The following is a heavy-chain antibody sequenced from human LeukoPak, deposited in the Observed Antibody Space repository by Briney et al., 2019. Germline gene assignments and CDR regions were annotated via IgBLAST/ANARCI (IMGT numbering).Heavy chain of an antibody. CDR2: IKSKTDGGTT. CDR1: GFTFSNAW. V-gene: IGHV3-15*01. Sequence: GGSLRPSCAASGFTFSNAWMSWVRQAPGKGLEWVGRIKSKTDGGTTDHAAPLKGRFTISRDDSNNTLYLQMNSLKTEDTAVYYCITDRGSGWPFDYWGQGTLVTVSS. J-gene: IGHJ4*02. CDR3: ITDRGSGWPFDY. D-gene: IGHD6-19*01.